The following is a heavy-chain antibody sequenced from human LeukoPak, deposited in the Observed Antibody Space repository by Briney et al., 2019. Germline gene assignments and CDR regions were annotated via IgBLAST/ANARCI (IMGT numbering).Heavy chain of an antibody. Sequence: GGSLRLSCAASGFTFGNYAMSWVRQAPGKGLEWVSAITGSGGNTYYADSVKGRFTISRDNSKNTLYLQMNSLRAEDTAVYYCAKWGDFDVLTGYYVPDFWGQGTLVTVSS. J-gene: IGHJ4*02. D-gene: IGHD3-9*01. CDR2: ITGSGGNT. CDR3: AKWGDFDVLTGYYVPDF. CDR1: GFTFGNYA. V-gene: IGHV3-23*01.